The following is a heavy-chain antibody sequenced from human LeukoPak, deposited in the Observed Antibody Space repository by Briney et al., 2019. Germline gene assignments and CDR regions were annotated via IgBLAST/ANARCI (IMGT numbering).Heavy chain of an antibody. V-gene: IGHV1-18*01. CDR2: ISAYNGNT. Sequence: ASVKVSRKASCYTFTRHGISWVRQAPGQGLEGVGWISAYNGNTNYAQKLQGRVTMTTDTSTSTAYMELRSLRSDDTAVYYCARAPPGYYYMDVWGKGTTVTVSS. CDR3: ARAPPGYYYMDV. CDR1: CYTFTRHG. D-gene: IGHD3-10*01. J-gene: IGHJ6*03.